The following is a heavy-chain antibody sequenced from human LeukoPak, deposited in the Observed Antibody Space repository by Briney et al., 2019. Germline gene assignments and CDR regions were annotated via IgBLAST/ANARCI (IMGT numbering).Heavy chain of an antibody. CDR2: FYRGDST. CDR1: GFTVSSSY. Sequence: GGSLRLSCAASGFTVSSSYMYWVRQAPGKGLEWVSFFYRGDSTYYAESVRGRFTISRDNSKNTLYLLMNSLIPEDTAVYYCAGGVVSSPFYFDSWGQGTLVTVSS. D-gene: IGHD3-16*01. J-gene: IGHJ4*02. V-gene: IGHV3-53*01. CDR3: AGGVVSSPFYFDS.